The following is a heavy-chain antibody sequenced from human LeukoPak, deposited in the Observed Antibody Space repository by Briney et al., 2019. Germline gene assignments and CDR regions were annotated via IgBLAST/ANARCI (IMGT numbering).Heavy chain of an antibody. V-gene: IGHV3-21*04. CDR1: GFTFTTYS. CDR2: ISGSTSNI. J-gene: IGHJ4*02. CDR3: GRDLGGRSGY. Sequence: GGSLRLSCAASGFTFTTYSMNWVRQAPGKGLEWVSYISGSTSNIKYADSVKGRFSISRDNAKNTLYLQMNSLRAEDTAVYYCGRDLGGRSGYWGQGTLVTVSS. D-gene: IGHD1-26*01.